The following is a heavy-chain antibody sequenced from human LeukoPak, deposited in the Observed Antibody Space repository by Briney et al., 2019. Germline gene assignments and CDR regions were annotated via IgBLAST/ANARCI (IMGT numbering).Heavy chain of an antibody. D-gene: IGHD2-2*01. CDR3: AKGGSPAMLDY. CDR2: IPYDGSNK. CDR1: GFTFSSYG. Sequence: GGSLRLSCAASGFTFSSYGMHWVRQAPGKGLEWVAFIPYDGSNKYYPDSLKGRFTISRDNSKNTLYLQMNSLRADGTAVYYCAKGGSPAMLDYWGQGTLVAVSS. V-gene: IGHV3-30*02. J-gene: IGHJ4*02.